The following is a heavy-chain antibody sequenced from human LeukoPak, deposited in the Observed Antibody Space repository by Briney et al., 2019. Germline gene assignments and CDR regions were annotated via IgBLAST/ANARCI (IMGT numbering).Heavy chain of an antibody. CDR2: TYYDGDT. Sequence: GGSLRLSCAASGFTVSSYYMSWVRQAPGKGLEWVSVTYYDGDTYYADSVRGRFTISRDNSKNTLWLQMNSLRAEDTAVYYCVRDRAVGAAARYMDVWGKGTTVTVSS. D-gene: IGHD6-13*01. V-gene: IGHV3-53*01. J-gene: IGHJ6*03. CDR3: VRDRAVGAAARYMDV. CDR1: GFTVSSYY.